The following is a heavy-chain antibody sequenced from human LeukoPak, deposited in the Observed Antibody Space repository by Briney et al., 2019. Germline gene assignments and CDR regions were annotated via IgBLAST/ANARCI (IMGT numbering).Heavy chain of an antibody. J-gene: IGHJ4*02. CDR1: GFTFSSYG. CDR2: IRYDGSNK. CDR3: AKPKAPHPRRKQYNWNDRGDETHRGGYFDY. D-gene: IGHD1-20*01. Sequence: GGSLRLSCAASGFTFSSYGMHWVRQAPGKGLEWVAFIRYDGSNKYYADSVKGRFTISRDNSKNTLYLQMNSLRAEDTAVYYCAKPKAPHPRRKQYNWNDRGDETHRGGYFDYWGQGTLVTVSS. V-gene: IGHV3-30*02.